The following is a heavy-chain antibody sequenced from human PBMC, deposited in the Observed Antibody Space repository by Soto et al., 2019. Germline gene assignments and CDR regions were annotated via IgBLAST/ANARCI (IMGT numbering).Heavy chain of an antibody. D-gene: IGHD2-2*01. CDR2: INPSGGST. CDR3: ARDGRDCSSTSCYGGY. J-gene: IGHJ4*02. V-gene: IGHV1-46*01. Sequence: GASVKVSCKASGYTFTSYCMHWVRQAPGQGLEWMGIINPSGGSTSYAQKFQGRVTMTRDTSTSTVYMELSSLRSEDTAVYYCARDGRDCSSTSCYGGYWGQGTLVTVSS. CDR1: GYTFTSYC.